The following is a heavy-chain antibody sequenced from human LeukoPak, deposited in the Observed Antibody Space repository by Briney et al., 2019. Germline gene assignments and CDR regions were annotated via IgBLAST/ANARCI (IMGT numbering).Heavy chain of an antibody. V-gene: IGHV1-2*04. Sequence: ASVKVSCKASGYTFTGYYMHWVRQAPGQGLEWMGWINPNSGGTNYAQKFRGWVTMTRGTSISTAYMELSRLRSDDTAVYYCARTGIAAAATGGEFDYWGQGTLVTVSS. D-gene: IGHD6-13*01. J-gene: IGHJ4*02. CDR3: ARTGIAAAATGGEFDY. CDR1: GYTFTGYY. CDR2: INPNSGGT.